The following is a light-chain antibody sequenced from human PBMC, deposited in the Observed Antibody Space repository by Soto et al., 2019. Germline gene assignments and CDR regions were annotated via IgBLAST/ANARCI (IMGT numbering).Light chain of an antibody. CDR2: RAS. Sequence: ILMTQSPATVSVSPGESATLSCRASQTIYYNVAWYQHRPGQAPRLLIYRASTRAPGVPARFSGSGSGTEFALPISILQPEDFTVYSCLQYHNLWAFGQGTKVEI. CDR1: QTIYYN. J-gene: IGKJ1*01. V-gene: IGKV3-15*01. CDR3: LQYHNLWA.